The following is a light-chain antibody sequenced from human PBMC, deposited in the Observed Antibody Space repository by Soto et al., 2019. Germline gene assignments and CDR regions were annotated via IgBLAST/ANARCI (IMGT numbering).Light chain of an antibody. J-gene: IGLJ1*01. CDR3: CSYIGFYSYV. CDR1: SSDVGGYNY. V-gene: IGLV2-11*01. Sequence: QSALTQPRSVSASPGQSVTISCTGTSSDVGGYNYVSWYQQYPGKAPKVMIYDVTKRPSGVPDRFSGSKSGNTASLTISGLQTEDEADYYCCSYIGFYSYVFGTGTKVTVL. CDR2: DVT.